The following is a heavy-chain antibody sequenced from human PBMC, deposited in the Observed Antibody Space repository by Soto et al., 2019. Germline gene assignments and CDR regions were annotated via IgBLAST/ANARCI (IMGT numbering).Heavy chain of an antibody. V-gene: IGHV3-66*02. CDR1: GFIVSNNY. J-gene: IGHJ6*02. Sequence: GGSLRLSCAASGFIVSNNYMSWVRQAAGKGLEWVSVIYTGGSTYYADSVKGRFTISRDNSKNTLYLQMNSLRTEDTALYYCVRENYYYGMDVWGQGTAVTVSS. CDR3: VRENYYYGMDV. CDR2: IYTGGST.